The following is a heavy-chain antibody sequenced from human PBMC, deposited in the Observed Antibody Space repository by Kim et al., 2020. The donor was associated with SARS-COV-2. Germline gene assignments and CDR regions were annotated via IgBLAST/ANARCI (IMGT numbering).Heavy chain of an antibody. CDR2: IYPGDSDT. CDR3: ARVGWELLPTPYYFDY. D-gene: IGHD1-26*01. CDR1: GYSFTSYW. Sequence: GESLKISCKGSGYSFTSYWIGWVRQMPGKGLEWMGIIYPGDSDTRYSPSFQGQVTISADKSISTAYLQWSSLKASDTAMYYCARVGWELLPTPYYFDYWGQGTLVTVSS. J-gene: IGHJ4*02. V-gene: IGHV5-51*01.